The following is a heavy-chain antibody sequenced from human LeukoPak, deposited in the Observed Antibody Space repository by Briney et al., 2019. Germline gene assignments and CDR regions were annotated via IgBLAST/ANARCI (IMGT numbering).Heavy chain of an antibody. CDR2: IRYDGSNK. Sequence: GGSLRLSCAASGFTFSSYGMHWVRQAPGKGLEWVAFIRYDGSNKYYADSVKGRFTISRDNAKNSLYLQMNSLRAEDTAVYYCARGGLDSSSWYSVHWFDPWGQGTLVTVSS. CDR3: ARGGLDSSSWYSVHWFDP. D-gene: IGHD6-13*01. CDR1: GFTFSSYG. J-gene: IGHJ5*02. V-gene: IGHV3-30*02.